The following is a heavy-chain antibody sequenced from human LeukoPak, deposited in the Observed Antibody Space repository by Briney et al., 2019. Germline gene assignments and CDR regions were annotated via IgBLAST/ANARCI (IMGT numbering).Heavy chain of an antibody. CDR2: ISGSGGST. J-gene: IGHJ2*01. CDR1: GFTFSSYG. Sequence: GGSLRLPCAASGFTFSSYGMSWVRQAPGKGLEWVSAISGSGGSTYYADSVKGRFTISRDNSKNTLYLQMKSLRAEDTSVYYCAKDIPGAFWYFDLWGRGTLVTASS. V-gene: IGHV3-23*01. CDR3: AKDIPGAFWYFDL. D-gene: IGHD1-14*01.